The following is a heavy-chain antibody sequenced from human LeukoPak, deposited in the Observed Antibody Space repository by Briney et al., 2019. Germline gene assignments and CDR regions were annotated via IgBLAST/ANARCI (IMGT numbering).Heavy chain of an antibody. CDR1: GDSVSSSPYY. J-gene: IGHJ5*02. D-gene: IGHD5-24*01. Sequence: SETLSLTCSVSGDSVSSSPYYWGWIRQPPGKGLEWIGNTFSTSTLYNASLRSRVTILVDTSKNQFSLKLTSATAADTAIYYCGRYKSNNYFAPWGQGTLVVVSS. V-gene: IGHV4-61*01. CDR3: GRYKSNNYFAP. CDR2: TFSTST.